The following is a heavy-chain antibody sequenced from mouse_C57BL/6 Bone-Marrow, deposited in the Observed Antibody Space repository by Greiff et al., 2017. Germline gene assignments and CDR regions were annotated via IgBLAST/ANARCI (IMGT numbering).Heavy chain of an antibody. CDR1: GYTFTDYE. CDR3: ERCPYDCYYVYYYMDV. J-gene: IGHJ1*03. CDR2: IDPETGGT. V-gene: IGHV1-15*01. D-gene: IGHD2-3*01. Sequence: VKLEESGAELVRPGASVTLSCKASGYTFTDYEMHWVKQTPVHGLEWIGAIDPETGGTASNQKFKDKATLTVDKSSSTAYMPLRSLTSEDSAVYYGERCPYDCYYVYYYMDVWGTGTTVTVSS.